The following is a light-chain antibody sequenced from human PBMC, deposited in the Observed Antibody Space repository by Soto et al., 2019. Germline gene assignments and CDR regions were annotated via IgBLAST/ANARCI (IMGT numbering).Light chain of an antibody. Sequence: QSVLSQPASVSGSPGQTITISCTGTSTDVGGCNAVSWYQHHPGKAPKLIIYVVTHRPSGVSDRFSASKSGNTASLTISGLQAEDEADYYCNSFRVSHLYVFGTGTKVTVL. J-gene: IGLJ1*01. V-gene: IGLV2-14*01. CDR1: STDVGGCNA. CDR2: VVT. CDR3: NSFRVSHLYV.